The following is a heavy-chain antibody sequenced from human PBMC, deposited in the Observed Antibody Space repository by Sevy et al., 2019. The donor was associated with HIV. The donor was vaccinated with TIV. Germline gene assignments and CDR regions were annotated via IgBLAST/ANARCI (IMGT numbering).Heavy chain of an antibody. D-gene: IGHD5-18*01. CDR2: IYHSGST. V-gene: IGHV4-38-2*01. CDR3: ARGGYTYGKGYFDY. Sequence: SETLSLTCGVSGYSITSGYYWGWIRQPPGKGLEWIGSIYHSGSTYSNPSLKSRVTISVDTSKNQFSLKLSSVTAADTAVYYCARGGYTYGKGYFDYWGQGTLVTVS. J-gene: IGHJ4*02. CDR1: GYSITSGYY.